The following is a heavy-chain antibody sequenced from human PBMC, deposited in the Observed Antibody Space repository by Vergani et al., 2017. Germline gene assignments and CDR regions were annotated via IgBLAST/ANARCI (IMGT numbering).Heavy chain of an antibody. V-gene: IGHV3-74*03. D-gene: IGHD3-9*01. Sequence: EVQLVESGGVVVQPGGSLRLSCAASGFSFNSYWMHWVRQVPGKGLLWVSRINSDGSITAYADSVKGRFTISRDNAQNTLYLQMNSLRVEDTGVYYCARARCIETCYMSNWLDSWGQGTLVTVSS. CDR2: INSDGSIT. CDR1: GFSFNSYW. CDR3: ARARCIETCYMSNWLDS. J-gene: IGHJ5*01.